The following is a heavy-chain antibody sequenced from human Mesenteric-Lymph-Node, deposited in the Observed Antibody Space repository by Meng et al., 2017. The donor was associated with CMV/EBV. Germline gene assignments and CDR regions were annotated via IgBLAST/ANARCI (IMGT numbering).Heavy chain of an antibody. Sequence: GGSLRLSCVASGFTFSSYDMSWVRQAPGKGLEWVSVINSGGSNTYYADSVKGRFTISRDDSKNTLYLQMNNLRGDDTAIYYCARVPPARDDYFDYWGQGTLVTVSS. J-gene: IGHJ4*02. D-gene: IGHD2-2*01. CDR3: ARVPPARDDYFDY. CDR1: GFTFSSYD. V-gene: IGHV3-23*03. CDR2: INSGGSNT.